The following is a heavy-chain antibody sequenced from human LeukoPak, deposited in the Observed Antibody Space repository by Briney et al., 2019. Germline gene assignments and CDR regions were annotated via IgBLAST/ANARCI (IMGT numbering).Heavy chain of an antibody. CDR1: GFTVSTNY. J-gene: IGHJ2*01. Sequence: GGSLRLSCAASGFTVSTNYMNWVRQALGKRLEWVSILYSGSDTYYADSVKGRFTISRDSSKNILSLQMNNLRAEDTAVYYCARVGDHFHWYLDLWGRGTLVTVSS. CDR3: ARVGDHFHWYLDL. V-gene: IGHV3-53*01. CDR2: LYSGSDT. D-gene: IGHD3-10*01.